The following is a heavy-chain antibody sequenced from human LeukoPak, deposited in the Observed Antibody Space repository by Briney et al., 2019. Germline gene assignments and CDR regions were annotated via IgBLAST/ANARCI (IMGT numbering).Heavy chain of an antibody. CDR3: AKDRSWEFDFDY. D-gene: IGHD3-10*01. CDR1: GITFSSYA. J-gene: IGHJ4*02. Sequence: RGSLRHSCAASGITFSSYAMSWVRQAPGKRLEWVSAISGSGGSTYYADSVKGRLTNSRDNSKNTLYLQMSSLRAEDTAVYYCAKDRSWEFDFDYWGQGALVTVS. CDR2: ISGSGGST. V-gene: IGHV3-23*01.